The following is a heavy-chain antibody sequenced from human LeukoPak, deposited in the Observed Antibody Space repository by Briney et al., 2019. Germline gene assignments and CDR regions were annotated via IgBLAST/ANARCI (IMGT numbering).Heavy chain of an antibody. CDR2: ISSSSSTI. CDR1: GFTFSSYS. D-gene: IGHD4-11*01. V-gene: IGHV3-48*04. Sequence: GGSLRLSCAASGFTFSSYSMNWVRQAPGKGLEWVSYISSSSSTIYYADSVKGRFTISRDNAKNSLYLQMNSLRAEDTAVYYCARGATVTPRGFDYWGQGTLVTVSS. J-gene: IGHJ4*02. CDR3: ARGATVTPRGFDY.